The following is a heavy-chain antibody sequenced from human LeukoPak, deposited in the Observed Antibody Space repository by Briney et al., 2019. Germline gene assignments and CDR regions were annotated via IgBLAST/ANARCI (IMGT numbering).Heavy chain of an antibody. V-gene: IGHV3-23*01. Sequence: PGGSLRLSCAASGFTFTSYAMSWVRQAPGKGLEWVSAISGRGGSTFYADSVKGRLTISRDNSENTLYLQMNSLRADDTAVYYCGKDAHAGWFKNYYFDSWGQGTLVTVSS. CDR2: ISGRGGST. J-gene: IGHJ4*02. D-gene: IGHD6-19*01. CDR1: GFTFTSYA. CDR3: GKDAHAGWFKNYYFDS.